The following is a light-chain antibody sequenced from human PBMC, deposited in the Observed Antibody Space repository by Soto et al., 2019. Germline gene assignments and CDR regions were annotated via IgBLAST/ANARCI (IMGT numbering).Light chain of an antibody. CDR1: QSVYSSY. J-gene: IGKJ1*01. CDR3: QQYGTSPRT. V-gene: IGKV3-20*01. Sequence: EIVLTQSPGTLSLSPGEGATVSCRASQSVYSSYLAGYQQKPGQAPRLLIYGASSRATGIPDRFSASGSGTDFTLTISRLETEDFAVYYCQQYGTSPRTFGQGTRVEIK. CDR2: GAS.